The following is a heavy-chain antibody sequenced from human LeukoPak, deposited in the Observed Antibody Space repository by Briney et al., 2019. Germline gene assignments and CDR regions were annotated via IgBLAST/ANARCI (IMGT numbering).Heavy chain of an antibody. CDR2: IREDGRET. J-gene: IGHJ6*04. CDR3: ARDGSGSIEMYV. CDR1: GFTFSRYW. V-gene: IGHV3-7*01. Sequence: GGSLRLSCAASGFTFSRYWMSWVRQAPGKGLECVANIREDGRETHYMDSVKGRFTISRNNAQNSLYLQMNSLRAEDTAVYYCARDGSGSIEMYVWGKGTTVTVSS. D-gene: IGHD1-26*01.